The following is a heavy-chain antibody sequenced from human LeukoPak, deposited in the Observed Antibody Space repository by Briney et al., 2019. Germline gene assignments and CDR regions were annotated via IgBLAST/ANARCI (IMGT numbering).Heavy chain of an antibody. V-gene: IGHV3-21*01. CDR3: ARDLTDDIVLMVYAIRAFDI. J-gene: IGHJ3*02. CDR2: ISSSSYI. Sequence: GGSLRLSCAASGFTFSSYSMNWVRQAPGKGLEWVSSISSSSYIYYADSVKGRFTISRDNAKNSLYLQMNSLRAEDTAVYYCARDLTDDIVLMVYAIRAFDIWGQGTMVTVSS. CDR1: GFTFSSYS. D-gene: IGHD2-8*01.